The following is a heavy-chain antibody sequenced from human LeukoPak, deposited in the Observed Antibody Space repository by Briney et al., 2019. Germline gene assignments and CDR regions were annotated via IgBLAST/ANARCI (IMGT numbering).Heavy chain of an antibody. CDR3: AKSRGLYYGDHEAYFDP. CDR2: ISHDTSDE. J-gene: IGHJ5*02. CDR1: GFTYSNFG. D-gene: IGHD4-17*01. V-gene: IGHV3-30*02. Sequence: PGGSLRLSCVASGFTYSNFGIHWVRQAPGKGLEWVAFISHDTSDEYYADSVKGRFTISKDISKTTWYLQMNSLRPEDTAVYSCAKSRGLYYGDHEAYFDPWGQGTLVTVAS.